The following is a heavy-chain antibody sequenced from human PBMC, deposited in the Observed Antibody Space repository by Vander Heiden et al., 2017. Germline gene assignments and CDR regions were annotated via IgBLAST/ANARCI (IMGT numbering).Heavy chain of an antibody. CDR2: IYSADNT. Sequence: EVQLVESGGGLIQPGGSLRLSCAASGFTVSSTYMSWVRQAPGKGLEWVSFIYSADNTYYADAVKGRFTISRDNSKNTLYLKMKSMRAEDTAVYYCARPRGLRDAFDIWGQGTMVTVSS. V-gene: IGHV3-53*01. D-gene: IGHD3-10*01. CDR3: ARPRGLRDAFDI. J-gene: IGHJ3*02. CDR1: GFTVSSTY.